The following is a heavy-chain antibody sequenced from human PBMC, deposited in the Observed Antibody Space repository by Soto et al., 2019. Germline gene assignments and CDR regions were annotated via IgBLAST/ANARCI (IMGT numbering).Heavy chain of an antibody. V-gene: IGHV1-69*13. J-gene: IGHJ6*02. CDR1: GGTFSSYA. CDR3: ARDGAARPASYYYYGMDV. D-gene: IGHD6-6*01. CDR2: IIPIFGTA. Sequence: SVKVSCKASGGTFSSYAISWVRQAPGQGLEWMGGIIPIFGTANYAQKFQGRVTITADESTSTAYMELSSLRSEDTAVYYCARDGAARPASYYYYGMDVWGQGTTVTLSS.